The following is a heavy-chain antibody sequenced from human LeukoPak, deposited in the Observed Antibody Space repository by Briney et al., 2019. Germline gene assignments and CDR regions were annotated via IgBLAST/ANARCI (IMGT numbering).Heavy chain of an antibody. V-gene: IGHV3-30-3*01. CDR3: ARESSSWSYYYYGMDV. D-gene: IGHD6-13*01. CDR2: ISYDGSNK. CDR1: GFTFSSYA. Sequence: AGGSLRLSCAASGFTFSSYAMHWVRQAPGKGLEWVAVISYDGSNKYYADSVKGRFTISRDNSKNTLYLQMNSLRAEDTAVYYCARESSSWSYYYYGMDVWGQGTTVTVSS. J-gene: IGHJ6*02.